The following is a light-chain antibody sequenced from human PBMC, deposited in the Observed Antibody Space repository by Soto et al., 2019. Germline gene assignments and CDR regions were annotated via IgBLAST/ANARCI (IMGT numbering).Light chain of an antibody. CDR3: QQYGALPPT. J-gene: IGKJ1*01. V-gene: IGKV3-20*01. CDR2: NTF. CDR1: QSVVNYQ. Sequence: EVVVTRSPGTLSVSPEERATLSCLTSQSVVNYQLAWYRQKPGQAPRLLIYNTFHRATGIPERLSGTGYETDLTITISRMQTEDFEVYHCQQYGALPPTFGQGTKVDIK.